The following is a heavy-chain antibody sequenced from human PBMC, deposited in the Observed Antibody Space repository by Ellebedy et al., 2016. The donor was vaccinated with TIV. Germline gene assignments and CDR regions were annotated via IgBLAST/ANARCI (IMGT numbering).Heavy chain of an antibody. D-gene: IGHD5-24*01. V-gene: IGHV3-23*01. CDR2: ISGSGGST. Sequence: GESLKISXAASGFTFSSYAMSWVRQAPGKGLEWVSAISGSGGSTYYADSVKGRFTISRDNSKNTLYLQMNSLRAEDTAVYYCAQAGVQMRRPLANWGQGTLVTVSS. CDR1: GFTFSSYA. CDR3: AQAGVQMRRPLAN. J-gene: IGHJ4*02.